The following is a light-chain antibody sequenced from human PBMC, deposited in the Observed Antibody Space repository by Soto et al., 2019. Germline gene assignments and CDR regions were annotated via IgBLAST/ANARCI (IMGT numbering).Light chain of an antibody. CDR2: AAS. CDR1: QSISSY. Sequence: DIQMTQSPSSLSASVGDRVTITCRASQSISSYLNWYQQKPGKAPKLLIYAASSLQSVVPSRFSGSGSGTDFTLTISSLQPEDFATYYCQQSYSTPRFGPGTKVDIK. V-gene: IGKV1-39*01. CDR3: QQSYSTPR. J-gene: IGKJ3*01.